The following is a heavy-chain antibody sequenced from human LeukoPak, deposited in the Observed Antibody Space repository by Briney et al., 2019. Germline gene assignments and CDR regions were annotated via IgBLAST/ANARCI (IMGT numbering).Heavy chain of an antibody. J-gene: IGHJ6*03. V-gene: IGHV4-59*01. CDR3: ARTTEGGYTYGYFYYYYMDV. Sequence: SETLSHTCTASGGSISSYYWSRIRQPPGKGLEWIGYIHYSGSTNYNPSLKSRVTISVDTSKNQFSLKLSSVTAADTAVYYCARTTEGGYTYGYFYYYYMDVWGKGTTVAISS. CDR2: IHYSGST. D-gene: IGHD5-18*01. CDR1: GGSISSYY.